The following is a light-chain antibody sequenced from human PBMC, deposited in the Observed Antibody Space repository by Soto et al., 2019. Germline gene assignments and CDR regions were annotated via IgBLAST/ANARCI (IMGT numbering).Light chain of an antibody. CDR1: SSDIGYYNY. CDR2: EVS. Sequence: QSALTQPASVSGSPGQWITISCTGTSSDIGYYNYVSWYQQDPGKAPKLIIYEVSNRPSGVSNRFSGSKSGNTASLTISGLQAEDEADYYCTSYTRSSTLVVFGGGTKLTVL. J-gene: IGLJ3*02. V-gene: IGLV2-14*01. CDR3: TSYTRSSTLVV.